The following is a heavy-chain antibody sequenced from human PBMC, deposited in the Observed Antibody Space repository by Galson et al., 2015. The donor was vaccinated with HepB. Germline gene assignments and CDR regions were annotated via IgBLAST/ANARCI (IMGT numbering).Heavy chain of an antibody. V-gene: IGHV3-7*01. Sequence: SLRLSCAGSGFTFSSYWMSWVRQAPGKGLECAANIKEDGSEKQYVDSVRGRFTISRDNVKKSMYLQMNSLRVDDTGTYYCARGFRAWGQGILVTVAS. CDR2: IKEDGSEK. CDR3: ARGFRA. J-gene: IGHJ5*02. CDR1: GFTFSSYW.